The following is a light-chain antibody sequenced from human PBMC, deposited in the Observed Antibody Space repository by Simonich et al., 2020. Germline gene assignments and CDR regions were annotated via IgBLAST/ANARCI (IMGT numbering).Light chain of an antibody. V-gene: IGKV2-30*02. Sequence: DVVMTQSPLSLPVTLGQPASISCRSSQSLVHSDGNTYLNWFQQMPGQSPRRLIYKVSNRDSGVPDRFSGSGSGTDFTLKISRVEAEDVGVYYCMQGTHWPPFTFGPGTKVDIK. J-gene: IGKJ3*01. CDR1: QSLVHSDGNTY. CDR3: MQGTHWPPFT. CDR2: KVS.